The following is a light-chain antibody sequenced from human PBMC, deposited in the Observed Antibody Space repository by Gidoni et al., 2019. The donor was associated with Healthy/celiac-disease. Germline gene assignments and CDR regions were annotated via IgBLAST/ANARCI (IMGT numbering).Light chain of an antibody. Sequence: QSALTQPAPVSGSPGQSITISCPGTSSDVGGYNYVSWYQQHPGKAPKLIFYDVSNRPAGVSNRFAGSKSGNTASLTISGRQAEDDADYYCSSYTSSSSWVIGGGTKLTVL. CDR1: SSDVGGYNY. CDR3: SSYTSSSSWV. J-gene: IGLJ3*02. CDR2: DVS. V-gene: IGLV2-14*01.